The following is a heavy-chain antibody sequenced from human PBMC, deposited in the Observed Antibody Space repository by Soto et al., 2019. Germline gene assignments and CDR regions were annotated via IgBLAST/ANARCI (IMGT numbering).Heavy chain of an antibody. CDR3: ARVEKGTISDY. Sequence: QVQLVQSGAEEKKPGASVKVSCKASGYTFTNNVMHSVRQAPGQRLEWMGWISADNGNTKYSQKFQGRVTITRDTSANTAYMELSSLRSEDTAVYYCARVEKGTISDYWGQGTLVTVSS. D-gene: IGHD1-1*01. CDR1: GYTFTNNV. V-gene: IGHV1-3*05. J-gene: IGHJ4*02. CDR2: ISADNGNT.